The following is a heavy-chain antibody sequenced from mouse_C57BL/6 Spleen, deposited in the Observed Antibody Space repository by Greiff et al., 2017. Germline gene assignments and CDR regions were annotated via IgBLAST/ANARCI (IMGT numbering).Heavy chain of an antibody. CDR3: AKHAVYYDYEGAYFDY. V-gene: IGHV1-62-2*01. CDR2: FYPGSGSI. D-gene: IGHD2-4*01. Sequence: QVQLQQSGAELVKPGASVKLSCKASGYTFSEYTIHWVKQRPGQGLEWIGWFYPGSGSIKYNEKFKDKATLTADKSTISFYMEMSRLTSEDSAVYFCAKHAVYYDYEGAYFDYWGQGTTLTVSS. J-gene: IGHJ2*01. CDR1: GYTFSEYT.